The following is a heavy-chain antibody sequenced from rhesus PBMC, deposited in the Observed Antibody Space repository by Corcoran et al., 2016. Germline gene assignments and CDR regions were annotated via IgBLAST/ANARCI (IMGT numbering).Heavy chain of an antibody. D-gene: IGHD3-34*01. CDR3: ANGGPDKDRFDV. V-gene: IGHV4-147*01. J-gene: IGHJ5-1*01. CDR2: ISGGSGSS. Sequence: QLQQQESGPGLVRPSETLSLTCAVAGGSISHSWWSWFLQPPGKGLEWIGRISGGSGSSSYSPSLRSRATISTDTSRNHISLRLIFVTAADTALYYCANGGPDKDRFDVWGPGVLVTVSS. CDR1: GGSISHSW.